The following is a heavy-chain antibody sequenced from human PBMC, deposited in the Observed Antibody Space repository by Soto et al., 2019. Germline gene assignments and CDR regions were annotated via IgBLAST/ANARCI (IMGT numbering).Heavy chain of an antibody. J-gene: IGHJ5*02. V-gene: IGHV1-3*01. CDR2: INAGNGNT. D-gene: IGHD5-12*01. CDR1: GYTFTSYA. Sequence: ASVKVSCKASGYTFTSYAMHWVRQAPGQRLEWMGWINAGNGNTKYSQKFQGRVTITRDTSASTAYMELSSLRSEDMAVYYCARGLGYSGYDTNWFDPWGQGTLVTVSS. CDR3: ARGLGYSGYDTNWFDP.